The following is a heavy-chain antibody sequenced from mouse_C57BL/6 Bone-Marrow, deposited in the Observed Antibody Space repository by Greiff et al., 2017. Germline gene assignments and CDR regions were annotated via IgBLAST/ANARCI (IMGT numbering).Heavy chain of an antibody. CDR1: GYTFTSYW. V-gene: IGHV1-69*01. CDR2: IDPSDSYT. CDR3: ARGKSKGGYAMDD. J-gene: IGHJ4*01. Sequence: QVQLKQPGAELVMPGASVKLSCKASGYTFTSYWMHWVKQRPGQGLEWIGEIDPSDSYTNYNQKFKGQSTLTVDKASSTADMQLSSLTSEDAAVYYCARGKSKGGYAMDDWGQGTSVTVSS. D-gene: IGHD1-3*01.